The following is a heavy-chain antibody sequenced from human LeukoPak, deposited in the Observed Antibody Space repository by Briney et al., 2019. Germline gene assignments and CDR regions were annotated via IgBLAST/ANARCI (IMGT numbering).Heavy chain of an antibody. Sequence: GGSLRLSCAASGFTFSSYWMSWVRQAPGKGLEWVANIKQDGSETYYVDSVEGRFTISRDNAKNSLYLQMNSLRAEDTAVYYCARSIAAAGPRGSYYYYGMDVWGQGTTVTVSS. CDR1: GFTFSSYW. CDR3: ARSIAAAGPRGSYYYYGMDV. J-gene: IGHJ6*02. D-gene: IGHD6-13*01. V-gene: IGHV3-7*01. CDR2: IKQDGSET.